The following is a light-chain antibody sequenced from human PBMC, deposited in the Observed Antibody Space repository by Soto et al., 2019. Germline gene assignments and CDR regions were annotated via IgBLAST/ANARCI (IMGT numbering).Light chain of an antibody. CDR3: QDYNSWT. CDR1: QNIRNL. V-gene: IGKV1-5*02. CDR2: DAS. Sequence: DVQLTQSPSTLYADVGGSVSRVCRASQNIRNLLAWYQQKPGKAPKPLIYDASTLKSGVPARFRGSGSVTEFPLTISSLQPADFATCYCQDYNSWTFGQGTKVDIK. J-gene: IGKJ1*01.